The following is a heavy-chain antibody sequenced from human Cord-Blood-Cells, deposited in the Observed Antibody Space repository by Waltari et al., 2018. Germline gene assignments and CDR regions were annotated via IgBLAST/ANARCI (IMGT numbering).Heavy chain of an antibody. CDR3: AREPVGKLAGYDY. D-gene: IGHD1-1*01. J-gene: IGHJ4*02. V-gene: IGHV4-30-4*08. CDR1: GGSISSGDSY. CDR2: IYYSGST. Sequence: QVQLQESGPGLVKPSQTLSLTCTVSGGSISSGDSYWSWIRQPPGKGLEWIGYIYYSGSTYYNPSLKSRVTISVDTSKNQFSLKLSSVTAADTAVYYCAREPVGKLAGYDYWGQGTLVTVSS.